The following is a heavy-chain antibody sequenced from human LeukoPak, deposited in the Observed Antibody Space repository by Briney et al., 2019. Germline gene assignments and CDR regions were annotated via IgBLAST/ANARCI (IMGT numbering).Heavy chain of an antibody. CDR1: GGSISSYY. CDR2: IYTSGST. D-gene: IGHD3-3*01. V-gene: IGHV4-4*07. Sequence: SETLSLTCTVSGGSISSYYWSWIRQPAGKGLEWIGRIYTSGSTNYNPSLKSRVTMSVATSKNQFSLKLSSVTAADTAVYYCARQSSFVYDFWSGYYDYWGQGTLVTVSS. CDR3: ARQSSFVYDFWSGYYDY. J-gene: IGHJ4*02.